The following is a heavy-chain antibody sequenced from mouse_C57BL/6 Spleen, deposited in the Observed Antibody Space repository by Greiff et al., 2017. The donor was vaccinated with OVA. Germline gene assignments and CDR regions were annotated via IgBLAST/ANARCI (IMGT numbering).Heavy chain of an antibody. V-gene: IGHV1-82*01. Sequence: QVQLQESGPELVKPGASVKISCKASGYAFSSSWMNWVKQRPGKGLEWIGRIYPGDGDTNYNGKFKGKATLTADKSSSTAYMQLSSLTSEDSAVYFCARWDYDYDREGFDYWGQGTTLTVSS. CDR1: GYAFSSSW. D-gene: IGHD2-4*01. J-gene: IGHJ2*01. CDR2: IYPGDGDT. CDR3: ARWDYDYDREGFDY.